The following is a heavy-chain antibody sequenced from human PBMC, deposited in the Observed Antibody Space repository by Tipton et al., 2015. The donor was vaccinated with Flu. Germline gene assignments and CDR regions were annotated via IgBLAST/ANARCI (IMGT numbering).Heavy chain of an antibody. Sequence: TLSLTCAVYGGSFSGYYWSWIRQPPGKGLEWIGEINHSGSTNYNPSLKSRVTISVDTSKNQFSLKLSSVTAADTAVYYCARGLYGSGSYQRWYFDSWGQGTLVTVSS. D-gene: IGHD3-10*01. CDR1: GGSFSGYY. CDR2: INHSGST. J-gene: IGHJ4*02. V-gene: IGHV4-34*01. CDR3: ARGLYGSGSYQRWYFDS.